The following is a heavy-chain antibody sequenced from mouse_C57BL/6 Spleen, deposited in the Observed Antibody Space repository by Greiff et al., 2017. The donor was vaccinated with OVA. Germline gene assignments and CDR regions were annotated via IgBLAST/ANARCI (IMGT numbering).Heavy chain of an antibody. D-gene: IGHD2-2*01. J-gene: IGHJ4*01. V-gene: IGHV1-15*01. Sequence: VQLQQSGAELVRPGASVTLSCKASGYTFTDYEMHWVKQTPVHGLEWIGAIDPETGGTAYNQKFKGKAILTADKSSSTAYMELRSLTSEDSAVYYCSSTMVTYYAMDYWGQGTSVTVSS. CDR3: SSTMVTYYAMDY. CDR1: GYTFTDYE. CDR2: IDPETGGT.